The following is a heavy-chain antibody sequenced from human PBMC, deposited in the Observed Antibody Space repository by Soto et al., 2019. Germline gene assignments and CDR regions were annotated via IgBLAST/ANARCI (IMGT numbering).Heavy chain of an antibody. J-gene: IGHJ3*02. Sequence: QVQLVESGGGVVQPGRSLRLSCAASGLTFSSYAMHWVRQAPGKGLEWVAVISYDGSNKYYADSVKGRFTISRDNSKNTLYLQMNSLRAEDTAVYYCASDTLRAFDIWGQGTMVTVSS. CDR3: ASDTLRAFDI. CDR1: GLTFSSYA. CDR2: ISYDGSNK. V-gene: IGHV3-30-3*01.